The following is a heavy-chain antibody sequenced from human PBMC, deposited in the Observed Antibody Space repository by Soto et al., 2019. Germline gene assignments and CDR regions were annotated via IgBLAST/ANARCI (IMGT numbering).Heavy chain of an antibody. Sequence: SETLSLTCAAYGGSFSGYYWSWIRQPPGKGLEWIGEINHSGSTNYNPSLKSRVTISVDTSKNQFSLKLSTVTAADTAVYYCGRGLIATSTMIVVVTLDYWGQGTLVTVSS. CDR2: INHSGST. J-gene: IGHJ4*02. V-gene: IGHV4-34*01. CDR3: GRGLIATSTMIVVVTLDY. CDR1: GGSFSGYY. D-gene: IGHD3-22*01.